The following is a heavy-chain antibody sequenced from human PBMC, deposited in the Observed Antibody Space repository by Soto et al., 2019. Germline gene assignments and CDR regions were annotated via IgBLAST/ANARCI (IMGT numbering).Heavy chain of an antibody. Sequence: SQTLSLTCVISGDSVTGNTAGWNWIRQSPSRGLEWLGRTYYRSKWYYDYAGSVKGRMTINPDTSRNQFSLQLNSVSPEDTAVYYCASGMLVRGAYYVDVWDQGGRVTVSS. CDR2: TYYRSKWYY. D-gene: IGHD3-10*01. CDR1: GDSVTGNTAG. V-gene: IGHV6-1*01. CDR3: ASGMLVRGAYYVDV. J-gene: IGHJ6*02.